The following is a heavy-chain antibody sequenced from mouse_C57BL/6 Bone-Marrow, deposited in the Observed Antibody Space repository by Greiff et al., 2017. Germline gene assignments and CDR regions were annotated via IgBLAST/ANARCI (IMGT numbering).Heavy chain of an antibody. CDR2: FYPGGGSI. D-gene: IGHD4-1*01. Sequence: QVQLKESGAELVKPGASVKLSCKASGYTFTEYTIHWVKQRSGQGLEWIGWFYPGGGSIKYNEKFKDKATLTADKSSSTVYMELSRLTSEDSAIYVCARHEDPDLGFDYWGQGTTLTVSS. J-gene: IGHJ2*01. CDR1: GYTFTEYT. V-gene: IGHV1-62-2*01. CDR3: ARHEDPDLGFDY.